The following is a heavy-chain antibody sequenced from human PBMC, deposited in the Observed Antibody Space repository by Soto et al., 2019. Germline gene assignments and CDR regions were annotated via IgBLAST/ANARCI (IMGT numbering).Heavy chain of an antibody. J-gene: IGHJ6*02. CDR2: ISGSGGST. Sequence: GGSLRLSCAASGFTFSSYAMSWVRQAPGKGLEWVSAISGSGGSTYYADSVMGRFTISRDNFKNTLYLQMNRLRAEDTAVYYCAKDVLSGYDYYYYYGMDVWGQGTTVTVSS. CDR3: AKDVLSGYDYYYYYGMDV. D-gene: IGHD5-12*01. CDR1: GFTFSSYA. V-gene: IGHV3-23*01.